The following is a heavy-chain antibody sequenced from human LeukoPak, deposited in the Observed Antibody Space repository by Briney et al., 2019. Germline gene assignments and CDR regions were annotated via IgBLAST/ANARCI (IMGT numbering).Heavy chain of an antibody. CDR3: ARGEPGHDYETCYFDY. J-gene: IGHJ4*02. D-gene: IGHD4/OR15-4a*01. Sequence: KPSQTLSLTCTVSGGSISSGDYSWSWIRQPPGKGLEWIGYLYFSKNTDYNPSLKSRVTISADTSKNQFSLKLSSLTAADTAVYYCARGEPGHDYETCYFDYWGQGTPVTVSS. V-gene: IGHV4-30-4*08. CDR1: GGSISSGDYS. CDR2: LYFSKNT.